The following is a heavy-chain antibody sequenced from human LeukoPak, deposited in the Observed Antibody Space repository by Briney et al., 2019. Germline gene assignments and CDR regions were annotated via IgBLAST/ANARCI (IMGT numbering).Heavy chain of an antibody. CDR1: GGSISSSSYY. Sequence: SETLSLTCTVSGGSISSSSYYWGWIRQPPGKGLEWIGSIYYSGSTYYNPSLKSRVTISVDTSKNQFSLKLSSVTAADTAVYYCARARSGWQNNWFDPWGQGTLVTVSS. CDR2: IYYSGST. V-gene: IGHV4-39*07. J-gene: IGHJ5*02. CDR3: ARARSGWQNNWFDP. D-gene: IGHD6-19*01.